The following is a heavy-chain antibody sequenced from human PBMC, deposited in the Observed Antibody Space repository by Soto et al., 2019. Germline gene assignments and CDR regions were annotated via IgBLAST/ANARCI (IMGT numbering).Heavy chain of an antibody. D-gene: IGHD2-2*01. V-gene: IGHV3-11*04. Sequence: GSLRLTCAASGFTFSAYYMSWLRQAPGKGLEWVSYISSSGSTIYYADSVKGRFTISRDNAKNSLYLQMNGLRAEDTAVYYCASLNYCSSTSCYPPCDYCCQGTLLTVSS. CDR2: ISSSGSTI. J-gene: IGHJ4*02. CDR1: GFTFSAYY. CDR3: ASLNYCSSTSCYPPCDY.